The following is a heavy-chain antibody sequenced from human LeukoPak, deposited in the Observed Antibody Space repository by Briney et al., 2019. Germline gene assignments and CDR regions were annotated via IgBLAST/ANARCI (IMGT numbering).Heavy chain of an antibody. CDR1: GGSISSYY. Sequence: SETLSLTCTVSGGSISSYYRSWIRQPPGKGLEWIGYIYYSGSTNYNPSLKSRVTISVDTSKNQFSLKLSSVTAADTAVYYCARAMHYYDSSGYYDAFDIWGQGTMVTVSS. CDR2: IYYSGST. D-gene: IGHD3-22*01. CDR3: ARAMHYYDSSGYYDAFDI. J-gene: IGHJ3*02. V-gene: IGHV4-59*01.